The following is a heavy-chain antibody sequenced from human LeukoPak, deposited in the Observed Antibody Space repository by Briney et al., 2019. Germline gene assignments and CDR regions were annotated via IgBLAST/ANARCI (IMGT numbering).Heavy chain of an antibody. D-gene: IGHD3-3*01. CDR1: GGTFSSYA. CDR2: IVPIFGTA. J-gene: IGHJ6*03. V-gene: IGHV1-69*05. CDR3: ASLVEPDFWSGQYYMDV. Sequence: SVKVSRKASGGTFSSYAISWVRQAPGQGLEWMGGIVPIFGTANYAQKFQGRVTITTDESTSTAYMELSSLRSEDTAVYYCASLVEPDFWSGQYYMDVWGKGTTVTVSS.